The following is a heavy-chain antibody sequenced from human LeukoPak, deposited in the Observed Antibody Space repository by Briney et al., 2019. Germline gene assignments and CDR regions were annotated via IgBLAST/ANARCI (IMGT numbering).Heavy chain of an antibody. J-gene: IGHJ4*02. Sequence: GGSLRLSCAASGFTFSSYWMQWVRHAPGKGLVWVSRINSDGSSASYADSVKGRFTISRDNAKNTLFLQMNSLRAEDTAVYYCARHLTYGGWNSWGQGTLVTVSS. CDR3: ARHLTYGGWNS. D-gene: IGHD4-23*01. CDR1: GFTFSSYW. CDR2: INSDGSSA. V-gene: IGHV3-74*01.